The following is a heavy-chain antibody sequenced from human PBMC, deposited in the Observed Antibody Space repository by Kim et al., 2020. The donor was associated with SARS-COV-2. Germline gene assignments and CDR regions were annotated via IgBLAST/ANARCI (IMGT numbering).Heavy chain of an antibody. V-gene: IGHV3-30*07. Sequence: KGRFTISRDNSKNTLYLQMNSLRAEDTAVYYCARDMEDIVVVPAAIFDYWGQGTLVTVSS. J-gene: IGHJ4*02. CDR3: ARDMEDIVVVPAAIFDY. D-gene: IGHD2-2*02.